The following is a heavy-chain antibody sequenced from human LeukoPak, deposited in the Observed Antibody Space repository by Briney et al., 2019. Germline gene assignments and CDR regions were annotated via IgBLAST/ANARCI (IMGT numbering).Heavy chain of an antibody. CDR2: ISPSGGST. J-gene: IGHJ3*02. D-gene: IGHD5-24*01. Sequence: GASVKVSCKASGYTFTSYYIHWVRQAPGQGLEWMGIISPSGGSTRYAQRFRGRLTMTSDTSTTTVNMELRSLRSDDTAVYYCASFYNNPDALDIWGQGTMVAVSS. CDR3: ASFYNNPDALDI. CDR1: GYTFTSYY. V-gene: IGHV1-46*01.